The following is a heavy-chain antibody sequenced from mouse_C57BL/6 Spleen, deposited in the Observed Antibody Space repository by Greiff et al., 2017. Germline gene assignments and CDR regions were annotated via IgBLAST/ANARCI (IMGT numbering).Heavy chain of an antibody. CDR1: GYTFTSYW. CDR2: IYPSDSET. CDR3: ARGEGNYLDC. J-gene: IGHJ2*01. V-gene: IGHV1-61*01. Sequence: QVQLQQPGAELVRPGSSVKLSCKASGYTFTSYWMDWVKQRPGQGLEWIGNIYPSDSETHYNQKFKDKATLTVDKSSSTAYMQLSSLTSEDSAVYYCARGEGNYLDCWGQGTTLTVSS.